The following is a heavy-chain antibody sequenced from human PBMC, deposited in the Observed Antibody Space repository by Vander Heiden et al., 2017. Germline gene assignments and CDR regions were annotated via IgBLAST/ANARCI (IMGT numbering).Heavy chain of an antibody. D-gene: IGHD2-15*01. CDR1: GATFSSYC. Sequence: QVQLVQSGAEVKKPGSSVKVSCKASGATFSSYCISWVGQAPGQGLEWMGGIIPIFGTANYAQKFQGRVTITADESTSTAYMELSSLRSEDTAVYYCARVGIKRWFDPWGQGTLVTVSS. CDR3: ARVGIKRWFDP. V-gene: IGHV1-69*01. CDR2: IIPIFGTA. J-gene: IGHJ5*02.